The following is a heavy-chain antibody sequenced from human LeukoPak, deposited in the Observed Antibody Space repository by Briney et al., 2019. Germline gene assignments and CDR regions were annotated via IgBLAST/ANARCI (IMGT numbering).Heavy chain of an antibody. D-gene: IGHD5-24*01. J-gene: IGHJ5*02. Sequence: KSGGSLRLSCAASGFTFSSYSMNWVRQAPGKGLEWVSSISSSSSYIYYADSVKGRFTISRDNAKSSLYLQMNSLRAEDTAVYYCARDRMGFDPWGQGTLVTVSS. CDR2: ISSSSSYI. CDR1: GFTFSSYS. V-gene: IGHV3-21*01. CDR3: ARDRMGFDP.